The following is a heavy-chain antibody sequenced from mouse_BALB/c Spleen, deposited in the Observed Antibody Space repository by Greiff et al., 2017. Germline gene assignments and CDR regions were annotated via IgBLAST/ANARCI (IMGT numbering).Heavy chain of an antibody. V-gene: IGHV14-4*02. CDR1: GFNIKDYY. CDR2: IDPENGDT. Sequence: VQLQQSGAELVRPGASVKLSCTASGFNIKDYYMHWVKQRPEQGLEWIGWIDPENGDTEYAPKFQGKATMTADTSSNTAYLQLSSLTSEDTAVYYCNAGGKSAMDYWGQGTSVTVSS. CDR3: NAGGKSAMDY. J-gene: IGHJ4*01. D-gene: IGHD1-1*02.